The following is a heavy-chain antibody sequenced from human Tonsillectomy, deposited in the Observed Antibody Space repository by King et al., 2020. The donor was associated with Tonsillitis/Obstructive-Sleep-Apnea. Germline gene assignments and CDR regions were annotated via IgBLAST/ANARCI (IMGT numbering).Heavy chain of an antibody. CDR1: GGSINNYY. D-gene: IGHD3-16*01. Sequence: QLQESGPGLVKPSETLSLTCTVSGGSINNYYWSWIRQPPGKGLEWIGYLYYTGKTTNYNPSLRSRVTISPDKAKTLFSLTLTSVTAADTAVYYCARGGYGETSLFYVWGKGTTVIVSS. CDR3: ARGGYGETSLFYV. CDR2: LYYTGKTT. J-gene: IGHJ6*04. V-gene: IGHV4-59*01.